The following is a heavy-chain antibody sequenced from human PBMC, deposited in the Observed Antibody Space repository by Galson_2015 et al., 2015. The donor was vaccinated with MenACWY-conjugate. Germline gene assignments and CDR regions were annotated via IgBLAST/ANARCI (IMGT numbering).Heavy chain of an antibody. Sequence: SLRLSCAASGFTFSSFWMHWVRQAPGKGLVWVSRMNSDGSSTSYADSVKGRFTISRDNAKNTLYLQMNSLRAEDTAVNYCARGLSVAAAVSPFAYWGQGTLVTVSS. V-gene: IGHV3-74*01. CDR3: ARGLSVAAAVSPFAY. J-gene: IGHJ4*02. D-gene: IGHD6-13*01. CDR2: MNSDGSST. CDR1: GFTFSSFW.